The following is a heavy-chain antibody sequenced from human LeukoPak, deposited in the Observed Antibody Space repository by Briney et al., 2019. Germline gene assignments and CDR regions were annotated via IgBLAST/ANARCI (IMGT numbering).Heavy chain of an antibody. CDR2: ISYDGSNK. D-gene: IGHD1-26*01. CDR3: AKDSGSYSFDY. V-gene: IGHV3-30*18. J-gene: IGHJ4*02. CDR1: GFTFSSYG. Sequence: GGSLRLSCAASGFTFSSYGMHWVRQAPGKGLEWVAVISYDGSNKYYADSVKGRFTISRDNSKNTLYLQMNSLRAEDTAVYYCAKDSGSYSFDYWGQGTLVTVSS.